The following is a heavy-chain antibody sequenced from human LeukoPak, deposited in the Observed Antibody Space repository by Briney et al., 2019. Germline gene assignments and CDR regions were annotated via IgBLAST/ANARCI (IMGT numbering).Heavy chain of an antibody. CDR1: GFTFSSYD. CDR3: AKDPLLWFGEYYFDY. J-gene: IGHJ4*02. V-gene: IGHV3-23*01. D-gene: IGHD3-10*01. Sequence: PGGSLRLSCAASGFTFSSYDMSWVRQAPGKGLEWVSAISGSGGSTYYADSVKGRFTISRDNSKNTLYLQMNSLRAEDTAVYYCAKDPLLWFGEYYFDYWGQGTLVTVSS. CDR2: ISGSGGST.